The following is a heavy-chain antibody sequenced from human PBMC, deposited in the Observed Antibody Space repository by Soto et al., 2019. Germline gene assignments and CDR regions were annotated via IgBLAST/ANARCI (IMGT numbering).Heavy chain of an antibody. CDR2: MDPNSGST. V-gene: IGHV1-8*01. CDR3: ARERKFDFWRKGLDV. D-gene: IGHD3-3*01. J-gene: IGHJ6*02. Sequence: ASVKVSCKASGYTFTTYDINWVRQAPGQGLERLGWMDPNSGSTGYAQNFQGRITMTRNISRNTALMEPSSLQSEDTAVYYCARERKFDFWRKGLDVWGQGTTVTVSS. CDR1: GYTFTTYD.